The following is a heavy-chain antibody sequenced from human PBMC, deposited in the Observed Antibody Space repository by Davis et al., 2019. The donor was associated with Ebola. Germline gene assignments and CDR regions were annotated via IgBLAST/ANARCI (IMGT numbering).Heavy chain of an antibody. V-gene: IGHV1-18*04. Sequence: ASVKVSCKASGYTFTTYSIHWVRQAPGQGLEWMGWISAYNGNTNYAQKLQGRVTMTTDTSTSTAYMELSSLRSEDTAVYYCARADYYDSNGYLSTFWWFDPWGQGTLVTVSS. CDR3: ARADYYDSNGYLSTFWWFDP. J-gene: IGHJ5*02. CDR2: ISAYNGNT. CDR1: GYTFTTYS. D-gene: IGHD3-22*01.